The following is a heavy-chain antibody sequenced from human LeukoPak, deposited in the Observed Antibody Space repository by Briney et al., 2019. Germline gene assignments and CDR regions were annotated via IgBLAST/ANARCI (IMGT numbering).Heavy chain of an antibody. J-gene: IGHJ3*01. CDR1: GFTFSSYA. CDR2: ISGSGGST. V-gene: IGHV3-23*01. D-gene: IGHD6-13*01. Sequence: PGGSLTLSCAASGFTFSSYAMSWVRQAPGKGLEWVSAISGSGGSTYYADSVKGRFTISRHNSKNTLYLQMNSLRAEDTAVYYCAKGIAAAGGHWGQGTMVTVSS. CDR3: AKGIAAAGGH.